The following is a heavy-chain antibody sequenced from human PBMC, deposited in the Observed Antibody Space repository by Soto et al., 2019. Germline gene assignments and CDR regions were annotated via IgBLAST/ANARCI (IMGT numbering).Heavy chain of an antibody. J-gene: IGHJ4*01. CDR2: INPSGGST. D-gene: IGHD6-19*01. V-gene: IGHV1-46*01. CDR1: GYTFTSYY. CDR3: ARDLKGRGSGWPSGY. Sequence: GASVKVSCKASGYTFTSYYMHWVRQAPGQGLEWMGIINPSGGSTSYAQKFQGRVTMTRDTSTSTVYMELSSLRSEDTAVYYCARDLKGRGSGWPSGYWGKGTLVTVSS.